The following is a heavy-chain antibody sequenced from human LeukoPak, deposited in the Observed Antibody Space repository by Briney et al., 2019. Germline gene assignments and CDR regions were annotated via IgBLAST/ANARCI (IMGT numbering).Heavy chain of an antibody. J-gene: IGHJ4*02. V-gene: IGHV4-59*08. CDR2: IYYSGST. CDR3: ARVNRITMIVH. D-gene: IGHD3-22*01. Sequence: SETLSLTCTVSGGSISSYYWSWIRQPPGKGLEWIGYIYYSGSTNYNPSLKSRVTISVDTSKNQFSLKLSSVTAADTAVYYRARVNRITMIVHWGQGTLVTVSS. CDR1: GGSISSYY.